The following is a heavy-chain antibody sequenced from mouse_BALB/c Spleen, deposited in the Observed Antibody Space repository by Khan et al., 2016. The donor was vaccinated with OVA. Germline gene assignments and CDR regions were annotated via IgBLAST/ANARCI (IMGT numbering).Heavy chain of an antibody. D-gene: IGHD1-1*01. V-gene: IGHV1-7*01. J-gene: IGHJ3*01. CDR2: INPNTGYT. CDR3: ASRDGSNYVGFAY. CDR1: GYTFTDYW. Sequence: QVQLQQSGAELAKPGASVKMSCKASGYTFTDYWIHWIKQRPGQGLEWIGYINPNTGYTDYTQKFNDKATLTADKSSNTAYMRLSSLTSEDSAVYYCASRDGSNYVGFAYWGQGTLVTVSA.